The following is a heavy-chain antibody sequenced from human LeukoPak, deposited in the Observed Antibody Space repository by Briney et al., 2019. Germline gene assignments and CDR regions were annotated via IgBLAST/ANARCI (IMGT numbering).Heavy chain of an antibody. V-gene: IGHV3-21*01. CDR1: GFTFSSYS. D-gene: IGHD3-10*01. Sequence: GGSLGLSCAGSGFTFSSYSMNWVRQAPGKELEWVSSISSSSSYIYYADSVKGRFTISRDNAKNSLYLQMNSLRAEDSAVYYCARDLPRGVLWFGESPVAPWGQSTLVTVSS. J-gene: IGHJ5*02. CDR3: ARDLPRGVLWFGESPVAP. CDR2: ISSSSSYI.